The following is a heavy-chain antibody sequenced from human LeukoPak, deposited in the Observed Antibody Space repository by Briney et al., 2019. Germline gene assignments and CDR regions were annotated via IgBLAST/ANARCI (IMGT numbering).Heavy chain of an antibody. CDR3: ARGGKNYYDSSGYYYLFY. J-gene: IGHJ4*02. CDR1: GFTFSSYA. D-gene: IGHD3-22*01. Sequence: GGSLRLSCAASGFTFSSYAMHWVRQAPGKGLEWVAVISYDGSNKYYADSVKGRFTISRDNSKNTLYLQMNSLRAEDTAVYYCARGGKNYYDSSGYYYLFYWGQGTLVTVSS. CDR2: ISYDGSNK. V-gene: IGHV3-30-3*01.